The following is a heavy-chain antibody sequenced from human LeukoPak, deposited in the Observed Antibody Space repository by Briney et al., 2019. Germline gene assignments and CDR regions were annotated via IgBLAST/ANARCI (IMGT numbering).Heavy chain of an antibody. CDR3: ARESVGIAVAGLDY. J-gene: IGHJ4*02. CDR1: GYTFTSYG. V-gene: IGHV1-69*04. Sequence: ASVKVSCKASGYTFTSYGISWVRQAPGQGLEWMGRIIPILGIANYAQKFQGRVTITADKSTSTAYMELSSLRSEDTAVYYCARESVGIAVAGLDYWGQGTLVTVSS. D-gene: IGHD6-19*01. CDR2: IIPILGIA.